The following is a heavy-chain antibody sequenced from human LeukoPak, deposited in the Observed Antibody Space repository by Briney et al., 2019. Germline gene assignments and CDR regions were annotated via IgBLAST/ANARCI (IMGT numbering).Heavy chain of an antibody. CDR3: ARDSDSDSGYDY. J-gene: IGHJ4*02. CDR2: INPSGGSA. V-gene: IGHV1-46*01. Sequence: PSVSVSCKVSGYTLTELSMHRVRQAPGQGLEWMGIINPSGGSASNAQNFQGRVIMTRDTSTSTVYVEMSSMRSEDTAVYYCARDSDSDSGYDYWGQGTLVTVSS. CDR1: GYTLTELS. D-gene: IGHD5-12*01.